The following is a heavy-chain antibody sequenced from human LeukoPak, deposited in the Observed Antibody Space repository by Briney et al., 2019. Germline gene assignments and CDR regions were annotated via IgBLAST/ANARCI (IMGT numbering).Heavy chain of an antibody. CDR2: IWSDGNNK. J-gene: IGHJ4*02. CDR1: GFTFTTNG. V-gene: IGHV3-30*02. Sequence: GGSLRLSCAASGFTFTTNGMHWVRQAPGKGLEWVAFIWSDGNNKYYADSVKGRFTISRDNSKNTLFLQMNSLRTDDTAVYYCAKHLTSGWSPDCWGQGTLVTVSS. D-gene: IGHD6-19*01. CDR3: AKHLTSGWSPDC.